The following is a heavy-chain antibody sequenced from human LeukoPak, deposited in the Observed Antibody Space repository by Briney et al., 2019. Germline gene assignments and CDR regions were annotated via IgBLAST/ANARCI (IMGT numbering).Heavy chain of an antibody. J-gene: IGHJ4*02. CDR1: GGSISSSSYY. V-gene: IGHV4-39*01. D-gene: IGHD3-22*01. CDR3: ARQSGYYRYYFDY. Sequence: SETLSLTCTVSGGSISSSSYYWGWIRQPPGKGLEWIGSIYYSGSTYYNPSLKSRVTISVDTSKNQFSLKLSSVTAADTAVYHCARQSGYYRYYFDYWGQGTLVTVSS. CDR2: IYYSGST.